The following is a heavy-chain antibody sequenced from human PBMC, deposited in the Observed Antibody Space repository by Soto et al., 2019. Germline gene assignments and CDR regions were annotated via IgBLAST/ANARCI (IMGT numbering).Heavy chain of an antibody. D-gene: IGHD3-22*01. CDR2: IYYSGST. Sequence: QVQLQESGPGLVKPSQTLSLTCTVSGGSISSGGYYCNWIRQHPGKGLEWIGYIYYSGSTYYNPSLKSRVTRSVDTSKNQFSLKLTSVTAADTAVYYCARDSSGYYHFDSWGPGTLVTVSS. V-gene: IGHV4-31*03. CDR3: ARDSSGYYHFDS. J-gene: IGHJ4*02. CDR1: GGSISSGGYY.